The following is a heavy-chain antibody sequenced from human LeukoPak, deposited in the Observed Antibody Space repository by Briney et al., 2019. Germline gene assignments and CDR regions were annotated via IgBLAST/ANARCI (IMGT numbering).Heavy chain of an antibody. V-gene: IGHV4-59*08. CDR1: GGAITSHY. CDR3: AGDTAMVPDYYYGMDV. Sequence: PSETLSLTCTVSGGAITSHYWTWIRQSPVKGLEWIGDISNSGSTSYNPSLKSRVTISIDTSKNQFSLKLSSVTAADTAVYYCAGDTAMVPDYYYGMDVWGQGTTVTVSS. D-gene: IGHD5-18*01. CDR2: ISNSGST. J-gene: IGHJ6*02.